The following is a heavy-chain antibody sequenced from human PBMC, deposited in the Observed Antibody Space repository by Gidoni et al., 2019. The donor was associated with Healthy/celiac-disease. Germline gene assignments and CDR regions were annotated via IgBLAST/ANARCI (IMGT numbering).Heavy chain of an antibody. CDR1: GFTFSSYS. J-gene: IGHJ6*02. V-gene: IGHV3-48*01. Sequence: EVQLVESGGGLVQPGGSLRLSCAASGFTFSSYSMHWVRQAPGKGLEWVSYISSSSSTIYYADSVKGRFTISRDNAKNSLYLQMNSLRAEDTAVYYCARDPVDTAMVSYYYYGMDVWGQGTTVTVSS. CDR3: ARDPVDTAMVSYYYYGMDV. CDR2: ISSSSSTI. D-gene: IGHD5-18*01.